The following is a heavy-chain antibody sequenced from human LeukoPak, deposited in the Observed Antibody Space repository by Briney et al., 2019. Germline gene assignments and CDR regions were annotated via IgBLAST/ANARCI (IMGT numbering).Heavy chain of an antibody. D-gene: IGHD3-10*01. CDR3: ASHTMVRGVIGAFDV. V-gene: IGHV5-51*01. CDR2: IYPSDSDT. Sequence: GESLKISCKGSGYSFTTYWSGWVRQMPGKGLEWMGIIYPSDSDTRYSPSFQGQVTISADKSISTAYLQWSSLKASDTAMYYCASHTMVRGVIGAFDVWGQGTMVTVSS. J-gene: IGHJ3*01. CDR1: GYSFTTYW.